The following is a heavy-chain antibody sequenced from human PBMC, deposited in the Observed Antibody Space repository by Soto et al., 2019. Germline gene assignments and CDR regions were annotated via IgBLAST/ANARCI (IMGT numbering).Heavy chain of an antibody. CDR1: GYTFTSYY. Sequence: ASVKVSCKASGYTFTSYYMHWVRQAPGQGLEWMGIINPSGGSTSYAQKFQGRVTMTRDTSTSTAYLELSSLRSDDSAVYFCARRKERSGTYFLDLWGQGTQVTVGS. CDR3: ARRKERSGTYFLDL. CDR2: INPSGGST. V-gene: IGHV1-46*01. J-gene: IGHJ5*02. D-gene: IGHD1-26*01.